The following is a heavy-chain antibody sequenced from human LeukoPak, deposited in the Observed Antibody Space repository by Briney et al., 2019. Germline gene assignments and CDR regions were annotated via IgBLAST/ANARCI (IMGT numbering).Heavy chain of an antibody. V-gene: IGHV4-59*01. CDR2: IFYTGST. CDR3: ARGYDFWSGYYYYYGMDV. D-gene: IGHD3-3*01. Sequence: PSETLSLTCTVSGGSIRNYYWNWIRQPPGKGLEWIGYIFYTGSTSYNPSLKSRVTISVDTSKNQFSLKLSSVTAADTAVYYCARGYDFWSGYYYYYGMDVWGQGTTVTVSS. CDR1: GGSIRNYY. J-gene: IGHJ6*02.